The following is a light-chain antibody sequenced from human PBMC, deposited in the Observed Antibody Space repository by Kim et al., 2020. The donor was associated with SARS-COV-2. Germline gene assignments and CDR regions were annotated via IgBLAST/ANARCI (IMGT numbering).Light chain of an antibody. CDR3: VLYLGSGIWV. V-gene: IGLV8-61*01. J-gene: IGLJ3*02. CDR2: RAN. Sequence: QTVVTQEPSFSVSPGGTVTLTCALTSGPVSSSHYPSWYQQTPGQTPRTLIYRANSRSIGVPDRFSGAILGDKAALTITGAQADDEAEYYCVLYLGSGIWVFGGGTQLTVL. CDR1: SGPVSSSHY.